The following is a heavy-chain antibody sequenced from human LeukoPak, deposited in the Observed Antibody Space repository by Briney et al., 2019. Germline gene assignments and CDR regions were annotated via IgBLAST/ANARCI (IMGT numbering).Heavy chain of an antibody. CDR2: IAHHGNNK. CDR3: AKGGSWSCTD. J-gene: IGHJ4*02. Sequence: GGSLRLSCGASGFTFSSSAMHWVRQGPGKGLEWVAYIAHHGNNKYYADSVKGRFTISRDNSKGSLYLQMSSLRADDTAVYYCAKGGSWSCTDWGQGTLVRVSS. V-gene: IGHV3-30*02. CDR1: GFTFSSSA. D-gene: IGHD2-8*02.